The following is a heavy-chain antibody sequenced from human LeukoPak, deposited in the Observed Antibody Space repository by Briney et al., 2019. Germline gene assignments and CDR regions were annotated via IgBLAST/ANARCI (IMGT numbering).Heavy chain of an antibody. Sequence: SETLSLTCTVSGGSISSYYWSWIRQPPGKGLEWIGCISYSGSTDYNPSLKSRVTMSVDTSKNQFSLKLKSVTPAVTAIYYCTRDRRDGYNYVDVWGQGTLVTVSS. CDR3: TRDRRDGYNYVDV. CDR1: GGSISSYY. D-gene: IGHD5-24*01. V-gene: IGHV4-59*01. CDR2: ISYSGST. J-gene: IGHJ4*02.